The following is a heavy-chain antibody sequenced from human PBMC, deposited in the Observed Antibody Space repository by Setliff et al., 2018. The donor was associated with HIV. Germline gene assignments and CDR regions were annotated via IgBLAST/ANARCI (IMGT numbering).Heavy chain of an antibody. CDR3: ARFTVVVFGAGEPSWFDP. V-gene: IGHV4-61*02. Sequence: SETLSLTCTVSGGSISSGSYYWGWIRQPAGKGLEWIGRIYTSGNIDYNASLKSRLAISSDTSKNQFSLNLSSVIAADTAIYFCARFTVVVFGAGEPSWFDPWGQGILVTVSS. D-gene: IGHD2-15*01. J-gene: IGHJ5*02. CDR2: IYTSGNI. CDR1: GGSISSGSYY.